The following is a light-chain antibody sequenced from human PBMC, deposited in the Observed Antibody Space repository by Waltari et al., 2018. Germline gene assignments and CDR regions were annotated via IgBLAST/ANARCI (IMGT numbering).Light chain of an antibody. CDR1: SSAVGNYKR. V-gene: IGLV2-23*01. J-gene: IGLJ2*01. CDR3: SSYAGSSKGV. CDR2: AGS. Sequence: QSALTQPASVSGSPGQSITISCTGTSSAVGNYKRVSWYQQHPGKAPKLMIYAGSKRPSGVSDRVSGSKSGDMASLTISGLQPEDEAEYFCSSYAGSSKGVFGGGTKVTVL.